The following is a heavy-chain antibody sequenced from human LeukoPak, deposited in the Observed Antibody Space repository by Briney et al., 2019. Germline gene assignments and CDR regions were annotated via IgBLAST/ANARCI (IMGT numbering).Heavy chain of an antibody. CDR2: IYTSGST. CDR3: AREWELDWVNFDP. Sequence: SETLSLTCTVSGGSNSSGSYYWSWIRQPAGKGLEWIGRIYTSGSTNYNPSLKSRVTISVDTSKNQFSLKLSSVTAADTAVYYCAREWELDWVNFDPWGQGTLVTVSS. J-gene: IGHJ5*02. V-gene: IGHV4-61*02. D-gene: IGHD1-26*01. CDR1: GGSNSSGSYY.